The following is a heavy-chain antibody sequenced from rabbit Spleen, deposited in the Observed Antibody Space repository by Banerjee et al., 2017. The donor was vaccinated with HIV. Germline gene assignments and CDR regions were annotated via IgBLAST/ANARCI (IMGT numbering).Heavy chain of an antibody. D-gene: IGHD1-1*01. CDR2: IDTVAGDN. V-gene: IGHV1S45*01. CDR3: AMNYVNAFDP. Sequence: LVESGGGVVKPGGTLPLPSTVSGCSFSSNWKCWVRQAPGKGLEWIACIDTVAGDNDYSTWPKGRFPSSKSSSPAVTLQMTSLTAADEAIYFCAMNYVNAFDPGGQGTLVTVS. CDR1: GCSFSSNW. J-gene: IGHJ2*01.